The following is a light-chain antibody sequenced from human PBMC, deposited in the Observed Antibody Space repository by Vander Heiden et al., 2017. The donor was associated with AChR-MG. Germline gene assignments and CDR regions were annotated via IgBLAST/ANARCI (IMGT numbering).Light chain of an antibody. CDR1: QSLSINY. CDR3: HQYGSSPGT. CDR2: DAS. Sequence: EIVLTQSPGTLSLSPGERATLSCRATQSLSINYFAWYQQKPGQAPRLLIYDASDRATGIPDRFSGSGSGTDFTLTISRLEPEDFAVYYCHQYGSSPGTFGQGTKLEIK. V-gene: IGKV3-20*01. J-gene: IGKJ2*01.